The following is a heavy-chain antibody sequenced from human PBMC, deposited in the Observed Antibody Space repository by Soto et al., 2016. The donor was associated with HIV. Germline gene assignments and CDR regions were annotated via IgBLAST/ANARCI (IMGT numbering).Heavy chain of an antibody. Sequence: QVQLVQSGAEVKKPGASVKVSCKASGYTFSNYDINWVRQATGQGLEWMGWMNPNSGNTGYAQNFQGRVSITRNSSINTAYMELSSLTSEDTAVYYCARGRDSGKWYAKIVMIKGWFDPWGQGTLVTVSS. CDR3: ARGRDSGKWYAKIVMIKGWFDP. CDR1: GYTFSNYD. J-gene: IGHJ5*02. V-gene: IGHV1-8*02. D-gene: IGHD3-16*01. CDR2: MNPNSGNT.